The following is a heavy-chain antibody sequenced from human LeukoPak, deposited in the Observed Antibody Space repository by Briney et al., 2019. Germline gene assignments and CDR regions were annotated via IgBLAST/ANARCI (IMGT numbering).Heavy chain of an antibody. CDR1: GFTFSSYA. CDR2: ISGSGGST. CDR3: AKGREYYDFWSGYFDY. V-gene: IGHV3-23*01. D-gene: IGHD3-3*01. Sequence: GGSLRLSSAASGFTFSSYAMSWVRQAPGKGLEWVSAISGSGGSTYYADSVKGRFTISRDNSKNTLYLQMNSLRAEDTAVYYCAKGREYYDFWSGYFDYWGQGTLVTVSS. J-gene: IGHJ4*02.